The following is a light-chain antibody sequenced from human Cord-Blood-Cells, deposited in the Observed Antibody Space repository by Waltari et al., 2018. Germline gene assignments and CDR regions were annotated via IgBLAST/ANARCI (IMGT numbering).Light chain of an antibody. V-gene: IGLV3-21*02. CDR2: DDS. J-gene: IGLJ3*02. CDR3: QVWDSSSDLWV. Sequence: SYVLTQPPSVSVAPGQTARITCGGNNIGSKSVHWYQQKPGQAPVLVVYDDSDRPSWIPGRCSGSNSGNTATLTISRVEAGDEADYYCQVWDSSSDLWVFGGGTKLTVL. CDR1: NIGSKS.